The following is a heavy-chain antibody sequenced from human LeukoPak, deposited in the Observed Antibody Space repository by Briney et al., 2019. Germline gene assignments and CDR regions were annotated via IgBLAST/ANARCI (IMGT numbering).Heavy chain of an antibody. V-gene: IGHV4-59*01. CDR2: IYYSGST. J-gene: IGHJ4*02. Sequence: SETLSLTCTVSGGSISSDYWSWIRQPPGKGLEWIGYIYYSGSTNYNPSLKSRVTISVDTSKTQFSLKLSSVTAADTAVYYCARARKDHYDFCSGPYYFDYWGQGTLVTVSS. CDR1: GGSISSDY. CDR3: ARARKDHYDFCSGPYYFDY. D-gene: IGHD3-3*01.